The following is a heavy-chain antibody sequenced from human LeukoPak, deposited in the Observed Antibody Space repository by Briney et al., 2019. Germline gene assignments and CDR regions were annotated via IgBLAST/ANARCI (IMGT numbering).Heavy chain of an antibody. D-gene: IGHD6-19*01. CDR2: IYSGGST. CDR1: GFTVSSNY. J-gene: IGHJ3*02. CDR3: ATRIAVAEWDAFDI. Sequence: PGGSLRLSCAASGFTVSSNYMSWVRQAPGKGLEWVSVIYSGGSTYYADSVKGRFTISRDNSKNTLYLQMNSLRAEDTAVYYCATRIAVAEWDAFDIWGQGTMVTVSS. V-gene: IGHV3-53*01.